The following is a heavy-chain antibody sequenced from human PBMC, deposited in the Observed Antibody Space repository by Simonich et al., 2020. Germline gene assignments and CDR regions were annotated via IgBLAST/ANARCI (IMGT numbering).Heavy chain of an antibody. CDR2: INPNSGGT. J-gene: IGHJ3*02. D-gene: IGHD6-6*01. V-gene: IGHV1-2*02. CDR3: ARARLYSSSHAFDI. Sequence: QVQLVQSGAEVKKPGASVKVSCKASGYTFTGYYMHWVRQAPGQGLEGMGRINPNSGGTNYAQKFQGRVTMTRDTSISTAYMELSRLRSDDTAVYYCARARLYSSSHAFDIWGQGTMVTVSS. CDR1: GYTFTGYY.